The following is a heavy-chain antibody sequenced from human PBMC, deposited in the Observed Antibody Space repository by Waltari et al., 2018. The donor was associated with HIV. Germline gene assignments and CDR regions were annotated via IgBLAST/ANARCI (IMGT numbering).Heavy chain of an antibody. CDR1: GGPISHYS. CDR3: ARGNDVIGNWFDP. V-gene: IGHV4-59*13. J-gene: IGHJ5*02. D-gene: IGHD3-10*01. Sequence: QVPLRESGPGLVKPSVTLALTCCLSGGPISHYSCSCLRQSPGKALDWIRNIFHSGSTNYNPSLKSRVTMSVDTSKNQCSLKMISVTAADTAVYYCARGNDVIGNWFDPWGRGTRVIVSS. CDR2: IFHSGST.